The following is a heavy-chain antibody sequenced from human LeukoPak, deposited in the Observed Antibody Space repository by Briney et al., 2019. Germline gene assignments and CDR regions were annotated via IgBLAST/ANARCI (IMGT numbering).Heavy chain of an antibody. CDR2: IYYSGST. J-gene: IGHJ5*02. CDR1: GGSISSYC. D-gene: IGHD5-18*01. CDR3: ARDLTAMVFGWFDP. Sequence: SETLSLTCTVSGGSISSYCWSWIRQPPGKGLEWIGYIYYSGSTYYNPSLKSRVTISVDTSKNQFSLKLSSVTAADTAVYYCARDLTAMVFGWFDPWGQGALVTVSS. V-gene: IGHV4-59*12.